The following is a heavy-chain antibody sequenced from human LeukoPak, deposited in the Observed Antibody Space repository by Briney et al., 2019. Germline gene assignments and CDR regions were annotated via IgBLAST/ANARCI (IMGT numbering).Heavy chain of an antibody. J-gene: IGHJ5*02. CDR3: ARDKVTDYDDSSGYYYNWFDP. CDR2: IYYSGST. CDR1: GGSISTYY. Sequence: SETLSLTCTASGGSISTYYWSWIRQPPGKGLEWIGFIYYSGSTNYNPSLKSRITMSVDTSKNQFSLKLNSVTAADTAVYYCARDKVTDYDDSSGYYYNWFDPWGQGTLVTVSS. V-gene: IGHV4-59*01. D-gene: IGHD3-22*01.